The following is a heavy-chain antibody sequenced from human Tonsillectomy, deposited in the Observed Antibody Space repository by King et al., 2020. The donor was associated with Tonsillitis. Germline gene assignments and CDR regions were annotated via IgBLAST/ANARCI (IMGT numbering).Heavy chain of an antibody. V-gene: IGHV1-46*03. J-gene: IGHJ4*02. CDR2: IDPRGGGK. Sequence: VQLVESGAEVKKPGASVKVSCRTSGYTFTSYFIHWLRQAPGQGLEWGGRIDPRGGGKHYSQTFQDRVTMTTDTSTSTVYMELSSLSSADTAVYFCTREIGGTCYFDYWGQGTLVTVSS. CDR3: TREIGGTCYFDY. CDR1: GYTFTSYF. D-gene: IGHD2/OR15-2a*01.